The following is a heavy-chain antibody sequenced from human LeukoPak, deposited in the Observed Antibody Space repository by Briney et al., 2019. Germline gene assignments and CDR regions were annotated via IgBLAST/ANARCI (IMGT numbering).Heavy chain of an antibody. Sequence: ASVKVSCKASGCTFTGYYMHWVRQAPGQGLEWMGWINPNSGGTNYAQKFQGRVTMTRDTSISTAYMELSRLRSDDTAVYYCARVGNYYDSSGYSLRYWGQGTLVTVSS. D-gene: IGHD3-22*01. V-gene: IGHV1-2*02. CDR3: ARVGNYYDSSGYSLRY. CDR2: INPNSGGT. CDR1: GCTFTGYY. J-gene: IGHJ4*02.